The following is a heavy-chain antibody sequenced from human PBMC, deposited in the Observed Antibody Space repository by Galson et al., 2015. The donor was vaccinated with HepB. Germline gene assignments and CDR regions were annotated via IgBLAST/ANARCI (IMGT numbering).Heavy chain of an antibody. J-gene: IGHJ6*02. CDR3: ASKDYGGAGNYYYGIDV. CDR1: GDTFRNSA. D-gene: IGHD4-23*01. Sequence: SVKVSCKASGDTFRNSAISWVRQAPGQGLEWMGGIMPIFRSPDYAQKFKGRVTITADESTNTAYMELSSLSSEDTAIYYCASKDYGGAGNYYYGIDVWGQGTPVIVSS. CDR2: IMPIFRSP. V-gene: IGHV1-69*13.